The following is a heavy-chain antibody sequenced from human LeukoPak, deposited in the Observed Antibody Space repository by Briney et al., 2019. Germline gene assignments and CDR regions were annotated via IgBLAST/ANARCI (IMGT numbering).Heavy chain of an antibody. D-gene: IGHD1-26*01. Sequence: GGSLRLSCAASGFTFRNYGMSWVRQAPGKGLEWVSAISGSGGSTYYADSVKGRFTISRDNSKNTLYLQMNSLRAEDTAVYYCAKELIVGATWSPGDYWGQGTLVTVSS. J-gene: IGHJ4*02. CDR1: GFTFRNYG. V-gene: IGHV3-23*01. CDR2: ISGSGGST. CDR3: AKELIVGATWSPGDY.